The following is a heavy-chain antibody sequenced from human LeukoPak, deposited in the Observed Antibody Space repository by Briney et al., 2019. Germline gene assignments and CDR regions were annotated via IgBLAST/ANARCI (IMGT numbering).Heavy chain of an antibody. D-gene: IGHD5-24*01. J-gene: IGHJ3*02. CDR2: ITKSGDQT. V-gene: IGHV3-23*01. CDR1: GFTFSNYA. CDR3: VKSAGKDGYRDVFDI. Sequence: PGGSLRLSCAASGFTFSNYAMSWVRQAPGKGLEWVATITKSGDQTYYADSVRGLFTISRDISKSTLYLQMNSLRAEDTAVYHCVKSAGKDGYRDVFDIWGQGTVVSVSS.